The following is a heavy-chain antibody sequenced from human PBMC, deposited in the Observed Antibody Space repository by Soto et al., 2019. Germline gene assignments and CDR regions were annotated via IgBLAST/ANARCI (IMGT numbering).Heavy chain of an antibody. J-gene: IGHJ4*02. V-gene: IGHV3-7*01. D-gene: IGHD3-10*01. CDR2: IKQDGTEN. Sequence: PGGSLRLSCAACGFTFGGYWMSWVRQAPGKGLEWVANIKQDGTENYYVDSVKGRFTISRDNAKNTLYLQMNSLRAEDSAVYYCAREEGYGSGRYFDYWGLGTLVTVSS. CDR1: GFTFGGYW. CDR3: AREEGYGSGRYFDY.